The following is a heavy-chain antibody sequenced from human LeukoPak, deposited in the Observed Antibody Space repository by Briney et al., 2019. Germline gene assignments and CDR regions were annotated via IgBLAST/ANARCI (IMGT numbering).Heavy chain of an antibody. CDR3: ARDGPSSGYYYDDY. Sequence: SETLSLTCTVSGGSISSYYWSWIRQPAGKGLEWIGRIYTSGSTNYNPSLKSRVTMSVDTSKNQFSLKLSSVTAADTAVYYCARDGPSSGYYYDDYWGQGTLVTVSS. CDR2: IYTSGST. D-gene: IGHD3-22*01. CDR1: GGSISSYY. J-gene: IGHJ4*02. V-gene: IGHV4-4*07.